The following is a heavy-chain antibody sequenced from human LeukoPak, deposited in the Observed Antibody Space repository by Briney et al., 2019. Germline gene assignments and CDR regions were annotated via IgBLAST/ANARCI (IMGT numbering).Heavy chain of an antibody. J-gene: IGHJ4*02. CDR2: IRYDGGDK. D-gene: IGHD2-2*01. V-gene: IGHV3-30*02. CDR1: GLTFGSYG. CDR3: ANVRSITTSEY. Sequence: GGSLRLSCAASGLTFGSYGMHWVRQAPGNGLEWVTFIRYDGGDKYYADSVKGRFTISRDNSKNTLYLQMNSLRAEDTAVYYCANVRSITTSEYWGQGTLVTVSS.